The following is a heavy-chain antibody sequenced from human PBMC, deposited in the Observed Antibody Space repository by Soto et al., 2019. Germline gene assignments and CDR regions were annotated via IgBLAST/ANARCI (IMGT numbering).Heavy chain of an antibody. Sequence: LSLSCTASGFIFTDYYMSWIRQPPGKGLEWLAYIDGSSDYTNSADSVKGRFTISRDNAKNSVFLQMNNLRADDTAVYYCARDLRFSSTNYFDFWGRGTLVTVSS. CDR2: IDGSSDYT. J-gene: IGHJ4*02. D-gene: IGHD2-8*01. CDR3: ARDLRFSSTNYFDF. V-gene: IGHV3-11*06. CDR1: GFIFTDYY.